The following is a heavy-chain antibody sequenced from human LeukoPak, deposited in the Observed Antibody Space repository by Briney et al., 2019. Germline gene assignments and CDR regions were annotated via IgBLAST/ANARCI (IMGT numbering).Heavy chain of an antibody. Sequence: GGSLRLSCAASGFTFSNYAMSRVRQAPGKGPEWVSAISGGGASTYYADSVKGRFTISRDNSKNTLYLQMNSLRAEDTAVYYCAKRDGYNSNYFDYWGQGTLVTVSS. CDR1: GFTFSNYA. V-gene: IGHV3-23*01. J-gene: IGHJ4*02. CDR2: ISGGGAST. D-gene: IGHD5-24*01. CDR3: AKRDGYNSNYFDY.